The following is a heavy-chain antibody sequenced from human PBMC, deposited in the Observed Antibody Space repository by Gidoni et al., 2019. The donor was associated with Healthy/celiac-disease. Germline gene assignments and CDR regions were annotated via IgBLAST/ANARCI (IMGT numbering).Heavy chain of an antibody. D-gene: IGHD2-15*01. CDR2: IYYSGST. CDR1: GGSISSSSYY. CDR3: ARLSDCSGGSCYPGYYFDY. Sequence: QLQLQESGPGLVKPSETLSLTCTVSGGSISSSSYYWGWIRQPPGKGLEWSGSIYYSGSTYYNPSLKSRVTISVDTSKNQFSLKLSSVTAADTAVYYCARLSDCSGGSCYPGYYFDYWGQGTLVTVSS. V-gene: IGHV4-39*01. J-gene: IGHJ4*02.